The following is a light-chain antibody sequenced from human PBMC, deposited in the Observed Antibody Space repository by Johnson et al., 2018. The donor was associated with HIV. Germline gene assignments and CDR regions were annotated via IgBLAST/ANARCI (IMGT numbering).Light chain of an antibody. CDR1: SSNIGNNY. J-gene: IGLJ1*01. Sequence: QSVLTQPPSVSAAPGQKVTISCSGSSSNIGNNYVSWYQQLPGTAPKLLIYDNNKRPSGIPDRFSGSKSGTSATLGITGLQTGDEADYYFGTWDTSLRTGFFGTGTKVTAL. V-gene: IGLV1-51*01. CDR2: DNN. CDR3: GTWDTSLRTGF.